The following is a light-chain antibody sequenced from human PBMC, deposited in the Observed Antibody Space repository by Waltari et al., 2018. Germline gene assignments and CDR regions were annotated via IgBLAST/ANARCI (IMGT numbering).Light chain of an antibody. CDR1: QGISNW. Sequence: DIQMTQSPSSVPASVGDRATITCRASQGISNWLAWYQQKPGKAPKLLIYAASILQTGVPSRFSGSGSGTDFTLTISNLQPEDFATYFCQQGNSFPPTFGQGTKVEVK. J-gene: IGKJ1*01. CDR2: AAS. CDR3: QQGNSFPPT. V-gene: IGKV1-12*01.